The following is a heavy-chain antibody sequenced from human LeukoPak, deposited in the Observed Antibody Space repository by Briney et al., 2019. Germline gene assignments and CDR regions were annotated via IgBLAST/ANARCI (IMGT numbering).Heavy chain of an antibody. V-gene: IGHV3-49*04. Sequence: GGSLRLSCTASGFTFGDYAMSWVRQAPGKGLEWVGFIRSKAYGGTTEYAASVKGRFTISRDDSKSIAYLQMNSLKTEDTAVYYCTRELGSGYYHDSEYWGQGTLVTVSS. CDR3: TRELGSGYYHDSEY. J-gene: IGHJ4*02. CDR1: GFTFGDYA. CDR2: IRSKAYGGTT. D-gene: IGHD3-22*01.